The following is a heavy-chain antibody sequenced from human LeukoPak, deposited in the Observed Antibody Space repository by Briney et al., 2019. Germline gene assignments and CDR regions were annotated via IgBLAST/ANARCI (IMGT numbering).Heavy chain of an antibody. CDR3: GKTTVGYSSGQKPAWPVDY. J-gene: IGHJ4*02. V-gene: IGHV3-23*01. CDR2: IFGSGGSP. Sequence: GGSLRLSCEASGFTFGSHAMYWVRQAPGKGLEWVAGIFGSGGSPHYADPVKGRFTISRDNSRNTVYLQINSLRAEDTAVYYCGKTTVGYSSGQKPAWPVDYWGQGTLVTVPS. D-gene: IGHD5-18*01. CDR1: GFTFGSHA.